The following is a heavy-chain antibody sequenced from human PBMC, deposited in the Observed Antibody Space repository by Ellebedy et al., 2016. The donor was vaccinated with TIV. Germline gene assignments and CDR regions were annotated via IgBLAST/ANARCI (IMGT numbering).Heavy chain of an antibody. CDR2: ISSSSSTI. CDR1: GFTFSSYS. Sequence: GGSLRLCXAASGFTFSSYSMNWVRQAPGKGLEWVSYISSSSSTIYYADSVKGRFTISRDNAKNSLYLQMNSLRAEDTAVYYCARDSDDRSGMDVWGQGTTVTVSS. J-gene: IGHJ6*02. V-gene: IGHV3-48*04. D-gene: IGHD1-1*01. CDR3: ARDSDDRSGMDV.